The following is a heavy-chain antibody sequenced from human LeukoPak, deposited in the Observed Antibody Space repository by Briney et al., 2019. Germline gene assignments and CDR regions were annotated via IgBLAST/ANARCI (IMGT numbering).Heavy chain of an antibody. CDR1: GFTFSRHW. Sequence: GGSLRLSCAASGFTFSRHWMHWVRQAPGKGLEWVSSISSSSSYIYYADSVKGRFTTSRDNAKNSLYLQMNSLRAEDTAVYYCARDLGTPLPYWGQGTLVTVSS. D-gene: IGHD7-27*01. V-gene: IGHV3-21*01. CDR3: ARDLGTPLPY. CDR2: ISSSSSYI. J-gene: IGHJ4*02.